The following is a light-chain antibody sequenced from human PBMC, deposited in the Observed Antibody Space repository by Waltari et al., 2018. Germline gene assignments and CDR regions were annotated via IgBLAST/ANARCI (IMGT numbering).Light chain of an antibody. CDR1: QSLVHSDGNTH. J-gene: IGKJ2*01. CDR2: KVS. Sequence: DVVMTQSPLSLPVTLGQPASISCTSSQSLVHSDGNTHLVWFHQRPGQSPRRLIYKVSNRDSGVPDRFSGSGSGTDFTLKISRVEAEDVGVYYCMQGTHWPYTFGQGTKLDIK. CDR3: MQGTHWPYT. V-gene: IGKV2-30*02.